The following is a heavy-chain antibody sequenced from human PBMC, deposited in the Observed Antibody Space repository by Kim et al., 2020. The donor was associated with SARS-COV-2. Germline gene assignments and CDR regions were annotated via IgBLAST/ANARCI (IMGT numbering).Heavy chain of an antibody. Sequence: GGSLRLSCAASGFTFSSYSMNWIRQAPGKGLEWVSSITSSSSYTYYADSVKGRFTISRDNAKNSLYLQMNSLRAEDTAVYYCARSAAIDYWGQGTLVTVSS. D-gene: IGHD6-25*01. V-gene: IGHV3-21*01. J-gene: IGHJ4*02. CDR1: GFTFSSYS. CDR3: ARSAAIDY. CDR2: ITSSSSYT.